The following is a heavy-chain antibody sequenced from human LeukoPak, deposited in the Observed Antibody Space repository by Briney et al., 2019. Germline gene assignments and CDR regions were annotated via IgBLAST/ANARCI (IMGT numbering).Heavy chain of an antibody. CDR3: ANVRDNIAARPVDY. J-gene: IGHJ4*02. D-gene: IGHD6-6*01. V-gene: IGHV3-23*01. Sequence: GGSLRLSCAASGLTFSSYAMSWVRQAPGKGLGWVSTISGSGGDTYYPDSMKGRFTISRDNSKNTLYLQMNSLRVEDTAVYYCANVRDNIAARPVDYWGQGTLVTVSS. CDR2: ISGSGGDT. CDR1: GLTFSSYA.